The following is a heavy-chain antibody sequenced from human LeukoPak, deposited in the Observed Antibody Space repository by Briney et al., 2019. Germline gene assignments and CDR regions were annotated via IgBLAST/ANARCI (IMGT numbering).Heavy chain of an antibody. D-gene: IGHD1-26*01. CDR2: ISYTGTYI. Sequence: GGSLRLSCAASGFTVSSNYMSWVRQAPGKGPEWVSSISYTGTYIYYADSVKGRFTISRDNAQNSLYLQMNSLRAEDTAIYYCVRDRGTYRPIDYWGQGTLVTVSS. V-gene: IGHV3-21*04. CDR3: VRDRGTYRPIDY. CDR1: GFTVSSNY. J-gene: IGHJ4*02.